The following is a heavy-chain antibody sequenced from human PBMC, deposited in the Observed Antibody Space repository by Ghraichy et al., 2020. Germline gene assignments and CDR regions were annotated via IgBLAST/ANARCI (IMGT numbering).Heavy chain of an antibody. Sequence: SETLSLTCTVSGGSISAYYWSWIRQPPGKGLEWIGYIYYNGKTDYNPSLKSRVTISIDTPKNQFSLELSSVAAADTAVYYCARVPRMVPFFYSDNWGQGTLVTVSS. D-gene: IGHD3-10*01. V-gene: IGHV4-59*01. CDR3: ARVPRMVPFFYSDN. CDR2: IYYNGKT. CDR1: GGSISAYY. J-gene: IGHJ4*02.